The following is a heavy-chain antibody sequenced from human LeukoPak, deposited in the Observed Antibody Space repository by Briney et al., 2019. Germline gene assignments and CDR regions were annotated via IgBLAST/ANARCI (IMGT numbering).Heavy chain of an antibody. CDR3: ATWGSSSSFLPDTDV. Sequence: EASVKVSCKASGYRFINYYMHWVRQPPGQGLEWMGIIDPGSGGTTYAEKLQSRVTMTRDTSTSTVYMELSSLRSEDTALYYCATWGSSSSFLPDTDVWGQGTKVTVSS. CDR2: IDPGSGGT. V-gene: IGHV1-46*04. D-gene: IGHD6-13*01. CDR1: GYRFINYY. J-gene: IGHJ6*02.